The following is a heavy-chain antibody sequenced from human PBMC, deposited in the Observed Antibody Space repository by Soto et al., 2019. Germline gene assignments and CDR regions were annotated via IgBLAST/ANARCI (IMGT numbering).Heavy chain of an antibody. CDR1: GGSISSSSYY. Sequence: PSETLSLTCTVSGGSISSSSYYWGWIRQPPGKGLEWIESIYYSGSTYYNLSLKSRVTISVDTSKNQFSLKLSSVTAADTAVYYCAKGGSGSYSNAFDIWGPGTLVTVSS. V-gene: IGHV4-39*01. CDR3: AKGGSGSYSNAFDI. J-gene: IGHJ3*02. D-gene: IGHD3-10*01. CDR2: IYYSGST.